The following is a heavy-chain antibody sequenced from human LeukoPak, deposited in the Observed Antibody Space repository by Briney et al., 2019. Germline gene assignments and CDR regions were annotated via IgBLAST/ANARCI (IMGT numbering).Heavy chain of an antibody. J-gene: IGHJ4*02. V-gene: IGHV3-33*01. CDR2: IWYDGSNK. D-gene: IGHD1-7*01. CDR3: ASGITGTTLDY. CDR1: GFTFSSYG. Sequence: GGSLRLSCSAYGFTFSSYGMPWVRQAPGKGLEWVAVIWYDGSNKYYADSVKGRVTISRDNSTNTLYLQMNSLRAEDTAVYYCASGITGTTLDYWGQGTLVTVSS.